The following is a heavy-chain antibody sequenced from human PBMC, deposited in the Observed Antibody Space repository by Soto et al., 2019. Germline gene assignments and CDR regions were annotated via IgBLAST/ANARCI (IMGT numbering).Heavy chain of an antibody. J-gene: IGHJ2*01. CDR3: ARERGVVVGVAATDNWYVDL. CDR2: IIPIFGTA. D-gene: IGHD2-15*01. CDR1: GGTFSSYA. V-gene: IGHV1-69*12. Sequence: QVQLVQSGAEVKKPGSSVKVSCKASGGTFSSYAISWVRQAPGQGLEWMGGIIPIFGTANYAQKFQGRVTTNADESRSTTNMELSSRTSENTAVYYCARERGVVVGVAATDNWYVDLWGRGTLVTVSS.